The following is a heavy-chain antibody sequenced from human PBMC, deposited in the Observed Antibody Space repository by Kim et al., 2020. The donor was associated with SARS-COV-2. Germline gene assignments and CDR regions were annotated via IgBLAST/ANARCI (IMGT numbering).Heavy chain of an antibody. CDR1: GFTFSSYW. D-gene: IGHD3-9*01. V-gene: IGHV3-7*01. CDR2: IKQDGSEK. CDR3: ARDEDYDIFTGYYNFDY. J-gene: IGHJ4*02. Sequence: GGSLRLSCAASGFTFSSYWMHWVRQAPGQGLEWVANIKQDGSEKYYVDSVKGRFTISRDNAKNSLYLQMNSLRAEDTAVYYCARDEDYDIFTGYYNFDYWGPGTLGTVSS.